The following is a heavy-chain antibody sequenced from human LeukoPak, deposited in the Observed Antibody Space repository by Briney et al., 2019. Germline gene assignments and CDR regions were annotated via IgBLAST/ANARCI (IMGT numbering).Heavy chain of an antibody. Sequence: YPSETLSLTCAVYGGSFSGYYWSWIRQPPGKGLEWIGEINHSGSTNYNPSHKSRVTISVDTSKNQFSLKLSSVTAADTAVYYCARRWAVAGTGKGLNWFDPWGQGTLVTVSS. V-gene: IGHV4-34*01. CDR1: GGSFSGYY. J-gene: IGHJ5*02. D-gene: IGHD6-19*01. CDR2: INHSGST. CDR3: ARRWAVAGTGKGLNWFDP.